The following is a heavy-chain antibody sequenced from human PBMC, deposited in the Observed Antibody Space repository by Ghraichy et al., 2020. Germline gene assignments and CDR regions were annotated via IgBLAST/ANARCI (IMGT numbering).Heavy chain of an antibody. V-gene: IGHV3-53*01. CDR1: GFIVSSNF. J-gene: IGHJ6*02. CDR3: GGATGYYYGMDV. D-gene: IGHD5-12*01. Sequence: GGSLRLSCVASGFIVSSNFMSWVRQAPGKGLEWVSVFYSGGSTYYADSVKGRFTISRDLSKNTLYLQMNSLRADDTAVYFCGGATGYYYGMDVWGQGTTVTVSS. CDR2: FYSGGST.